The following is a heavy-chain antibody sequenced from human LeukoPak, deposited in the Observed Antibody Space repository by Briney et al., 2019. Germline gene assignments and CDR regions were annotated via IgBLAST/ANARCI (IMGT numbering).Heavy chain of an antibody. J-gene: IGHJ4*02. CDR3: AKSPGTTVTTTPLDY. CDR1: GFSFSIYA. D-gene: IGHD4-17*01. V-gene: IGHV3-23*01. Sequence: PGGFLRLSCAASGFSFSIYAMSWVRQAPGKGLEWVSVISDSGYSTYYADSVKGRFTILRDNSKNTLYLQMNSLRAEDTAVYYCAKSPGTTVTTTPLDYWGQGTLVTVSS. CDR2: ISDSGYST.